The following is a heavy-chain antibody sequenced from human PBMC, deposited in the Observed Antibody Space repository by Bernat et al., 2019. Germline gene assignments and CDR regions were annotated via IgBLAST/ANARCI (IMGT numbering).Heavy chain of an antibody. D-gene: IGHD5-12*01. CDR2: LSNSGAA. CDR3: ARHDDTGGFVTAFDI. J-gene: IGHJ3*02. Sequence: QLQLQESGPGLVKPSDTLSLNCTVSGGSITNGPFHWDWIRHSPGKGLEWFGSLSNSGAAHYNPSLTGRVAISVDTSKNQFSLKLTSVTAADTAVYYCARHDDTGGFVTAFDIWGQGTMVTVSS. V-gene: IGHV4-39*01. CDR1: GGSITNGPFH.